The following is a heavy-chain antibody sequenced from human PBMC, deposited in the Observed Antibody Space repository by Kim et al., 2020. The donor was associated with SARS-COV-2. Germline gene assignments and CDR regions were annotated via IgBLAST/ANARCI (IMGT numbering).Heavy chain of an antibody. CDR3: ARGPAFDI. J-gene: IGHJ3*02. V-gene: IGHV4-59*09. CDR2: SGST. Sequence: SGSTNYNPSRKSRVTISVDTSKNQFSLKLSSVTAADTAVYYCARGPAFDIWGQGTMVTVSS.